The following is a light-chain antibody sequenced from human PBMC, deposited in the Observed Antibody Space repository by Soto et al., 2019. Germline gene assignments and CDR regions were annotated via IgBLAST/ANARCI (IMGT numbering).Light chain of an antibody. J-gene: IGLJ1*01. CDR3: SSYTSTTSVYV. V-gene: IGLV2-14*01. CDR1: GSDVGSYNY. CDR2: DVT. Sequence: QSVLTQPASVSGSPGESITISCIGTGSDVGSYNYVSWYQQLPGKAPKLMIHDVTNRPSGVSDRFSGSKSGNTASLTISGLQAEDEADYYCSSYTSTTSVYVFGTGTKV.